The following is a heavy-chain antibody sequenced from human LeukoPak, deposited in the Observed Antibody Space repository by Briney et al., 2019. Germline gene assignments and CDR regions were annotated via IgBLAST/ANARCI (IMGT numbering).Heavy chain of an antibody. D-gene: IGHD2-2*01. CDR2: ISAYNGNT. CDR1: GYTFTSYG. CDR3: ARDVVVVVPAATVPLGY. V-gene: IGHV1-18*01. Sequence: ASVKVSCKASGYTFTSYGISWVRQAPGQGLEWMGWISAYNGNTNYAQKLQGRVTMTTGTSTSTAHMELRSLRSDDTAVYYCARDVVVVVPAATVPLGYWGQGTLVTVSS. J-gene: IGHJ4*02.